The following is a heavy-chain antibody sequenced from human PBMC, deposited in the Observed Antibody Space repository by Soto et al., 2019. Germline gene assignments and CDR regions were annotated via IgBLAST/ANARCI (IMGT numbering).Heavy chain of an antibody. CDR1: GGSISSYY. CDR2: IYYSGST. J-gene: IGHJ4*02. CDR3: ARRYGDAVDF. V-gene: IGHV4-59*01. Sequence: QVQLQESGPGLVRPSETLSLTCTVSGGSISSYYWSWIRQPPGKGLEWIGYIYYSGSTNYNPSLKSRVTISVDTCKNQSSLKLSSGTAADTAVYYCARRYGDAVDFWGQGTLVTVSS. D-gene: IGHD4-17*01.